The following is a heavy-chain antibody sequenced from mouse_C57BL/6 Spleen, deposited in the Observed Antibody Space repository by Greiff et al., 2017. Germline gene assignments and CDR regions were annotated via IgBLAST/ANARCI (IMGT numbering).Heavy chain of an antibody. D-gene: IGHD2-3*01. V-gene: IGHV1-78*01. J-gene: IGHJ1*03. Sequence: QVQLKESDAELVKPGASVKISCKASGYTFTDHTIHWMKQRPEQGLEWIGYIYPRDGSTKYNEKFKGKATLTADKSSSTAYMQLNSLTSEDSAVYFCARGGIYDGYLWYFDVWGTGTTVTVSS. CDR2: IYPRDGST. CDR3: ARGGIYDGYLWYFDV. CDR1: GYTFTDHT.